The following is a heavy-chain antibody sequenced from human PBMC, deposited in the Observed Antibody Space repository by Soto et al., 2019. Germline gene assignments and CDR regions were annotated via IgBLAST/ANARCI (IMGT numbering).Heavy chain of an antibody. CDR1: GDSISSSNYF. D-gene: IGHD3-10*01. J-gene: IGHJ4*02. CDR3: ARRYGWLYFDY. V-gene: IGHV4-39*01. CDR2: IFYSGST. Sequence: SETLSLTCTVSGDSISSSNYFWGWIRQPPGKGLEWIGTIFYSGSTYYSPSLKSRVTISVDTSKNQFSLKLTSVTAADTALYYCARRYGWLYFDYWGQGSLVT.